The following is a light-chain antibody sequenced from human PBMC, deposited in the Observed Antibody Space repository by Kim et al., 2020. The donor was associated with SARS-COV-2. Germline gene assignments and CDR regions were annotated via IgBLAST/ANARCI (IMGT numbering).Light chain of an antibody. Sequence: QRVTISCTGSNSMFGTPYGVNWYQHLPGTAPKLLIYDNSNRPSGVPDRFSGSKSGTSASLAVTGLQVEDEADYYCQSYDNSLRAFVFGTGTKVTVL. CDR3: QSYDNSLRAFV. CDR1: NSMFGTPYG. J-gene: IGLJ1*01. CDR2: DNS. V-gene: IGLV1-40*01.